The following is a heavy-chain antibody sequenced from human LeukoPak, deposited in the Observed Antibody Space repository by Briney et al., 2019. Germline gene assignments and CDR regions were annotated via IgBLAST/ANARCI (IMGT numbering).Heavy chain of an antibody. D-gene: IGHD2-2*02. Sequence: ASVNVSCKASGYTFTSYVISWVRQAPGQGLEWMGWISAYNGNTNYAQKLQGRVTMTTDTSTSTAYMELRSLRSDDTAVYYCAIKIGYCSSTSCYSTAFDIWGQGTMVTVSS. J-gene: IGHJ3*02. CDR2: ISAYNGNT. CDR3: AIKIGYCSSTSCYSTAFDI. V-gene: IGHV1-18*01. CDR1: GYTFTSYV.